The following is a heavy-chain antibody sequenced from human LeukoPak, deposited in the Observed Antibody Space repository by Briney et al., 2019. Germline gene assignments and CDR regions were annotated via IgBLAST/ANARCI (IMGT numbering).Heavy chain of an antibody. V-gene: IGHV3-30*18. D-gene: IGHD6-13*01. CDR1: GFTFSSYG. CDR2: ISYDGSNK. CDR3: AKGERTAAAGTRAFDI. Sequence: PGRSLRLSCAASGFTFSSYGMHWVRQAPGKGLEWVAVISYDGSNKYYADSVKGRFTISRDNSKNTLYLQMNSLRAEDTAVYYCAKGERTAAAGTRAFDIWGQGTMVTVSS. J-gene: IGHJ3*02.